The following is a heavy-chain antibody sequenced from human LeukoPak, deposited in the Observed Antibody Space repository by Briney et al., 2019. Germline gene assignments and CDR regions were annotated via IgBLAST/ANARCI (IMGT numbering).Heavy chain of an antibody. CDR1: GLSATSNY. V-gene: IGHV3-53*01. J-gene: IGHJ4*02. CDR3: ARVLPAGNIFDD. Sequence: GPLRLSCAASGLSATSNYMSWVRQAQGKGLEWVSVIYRVGSTYYADSLTGRFTLSRDNSKNTLYRQMNSLRAEDTAVYYCARVLPAGNIFDDWGQGMLVTVSS. CDR2: IYRVGST. D-gene: IGHD4-23*01.